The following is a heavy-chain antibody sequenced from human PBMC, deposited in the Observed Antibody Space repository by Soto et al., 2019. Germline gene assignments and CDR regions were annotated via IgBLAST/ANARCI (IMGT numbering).Heavy chain of an antibody. CDR2: IYYSGST. D-gene: IGHD3-22*01. J-gene: IGHJ3*02. V-gene: IGHV4-31*03. CDR3: ARYLRDSSRYYLNDSFDI. CDR1: GGSISSGGYY. Sequence: PSETLSLTCTVSGGSISSGGYYWSWIRQHPGKGLEWIGYIYYSGSTYYNPSLKSRVNISVDTSKNQFSLKLSSVTAADTAVYSRARYLRDSSRYYLNDSFDIWDQVTMV.